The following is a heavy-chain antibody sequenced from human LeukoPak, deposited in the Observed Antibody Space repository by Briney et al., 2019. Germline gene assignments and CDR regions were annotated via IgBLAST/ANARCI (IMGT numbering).Heavy chain of an antibody. CDR2: IYYSGST. V-gene: IGHV4-30-4*08. D-gene: IGHD3-22*01. CDR1: GGSIGTGDYY. J-gene: IGHJ6*04. CDR3: ARGRGAYYYDSSASSGMDV. Sequence: PSQTLSLTCTVSGGSIGTGDYYWSWIRQPPGKGLEWIGYIYYSGSTYYNPSLKSRVTISVDTSKNQFSLKLSSVTAADTAVYYCARGRGAYYYDSSASSGMDVWGKGTTVTVSS.